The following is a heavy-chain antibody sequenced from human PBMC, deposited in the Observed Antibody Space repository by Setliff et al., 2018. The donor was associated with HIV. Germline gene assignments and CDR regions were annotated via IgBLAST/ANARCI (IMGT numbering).Heavy chain of an antibody. D-gene: IGHD7-27*01. V-gene: IGHV4-39*07. CDR3: ARALGIGGWYFDL. Sequence: SETLSLTCTVFGDSITSPDYYWAWIRQPPGKGLEWIGNIYYSGTTDYNPSLKSRVTISVETSKIHFSLKLTSVTAADTAVYYCARALGIGGWYFDLWGRGTLVTVSS. J-gene: IGHJ2*01. CDR2: IYYSGTT. CDR1: GDSITSPDYY.